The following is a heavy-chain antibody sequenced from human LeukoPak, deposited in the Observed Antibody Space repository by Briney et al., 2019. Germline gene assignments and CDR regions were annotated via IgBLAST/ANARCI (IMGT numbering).Heavy chain of an antibody. CDR3: ARDRGNGDYGDYFDY. J-gene: IGHJ4*02. CDR2: IQTSGRV. D-gene: IGHD4-17*01. Sequence: SQTLSLTCSVSGGSVTSGPNYWNWIRRPAGKGLEGIGRIQTSGRVNYNPSLKSRVTVYLDAPKNLVSLQLTSVTAADTAVYYCARDRGNGDYGDYFDYWAQGTQVTVSS. V-gene: IGHV4-61*02. CDR1: GGSVTSGPNY.